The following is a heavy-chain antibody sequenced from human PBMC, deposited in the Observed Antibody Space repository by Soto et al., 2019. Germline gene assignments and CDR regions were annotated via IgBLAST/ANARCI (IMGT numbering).Heavy chain of an antibody. CDR3: TSWGDYQSSELGDY. J-gene: IGHJ4*02. Sequence: EVQLVESGGGLVQPGGSLKLSCAASGFTFSGSAMQWVRQASGKGLEWVGRIRSKANSYATAYAASVKGRFTISRDDSKNTAYLQMNSLKTEDTAVYYCTSWGDYQSSELGDYWGQGTLVTVSS. CDR2: IRSKANSYAT. D-gene: IGHD3-16*01. V-gene: IGHV3-73*02. CDR1: GFTFSGSA.